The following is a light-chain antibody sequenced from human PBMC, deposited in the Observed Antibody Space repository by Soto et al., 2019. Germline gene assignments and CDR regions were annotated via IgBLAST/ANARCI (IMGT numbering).Light chain of an antibody. CDR3: QQYNNWPRT. Sequence: EIVMTQSPATLSVSPGERVTLSCRASQSVSSNLAWYQQKPGQTPRLLIYDASTGATGIPARFSGSGSGTEFTPTISSLQSEDFAVYYWQQYNNWPRTFGQGTKVEIK. J-gene: IGKJ1*01. CDR2: DAS. CDR1: QSVSSN. V-gene: IGKV3-15*01.